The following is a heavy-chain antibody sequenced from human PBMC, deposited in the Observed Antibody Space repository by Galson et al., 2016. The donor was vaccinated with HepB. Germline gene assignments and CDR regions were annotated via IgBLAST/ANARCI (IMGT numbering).Heavy chain of an antibody. CDR2: ISRSTMTI. CDR3: ARETRIAVAGFFDY. CDR1: GFTFSSYS. V-gene: IGHV3-48*02. Sequence: SLRLSCAASGFTFSSYSMNWVRQAPGKGLEWVSYISRSTMTIHYADSVKGRFTISRDDAKSSLYLQVNSLRDEDTAVYYCARETRIAVAGFFDYWGQGSLVTVSS. J-gene: IGHJ4*02. D-gene: IGHD6-19*01.